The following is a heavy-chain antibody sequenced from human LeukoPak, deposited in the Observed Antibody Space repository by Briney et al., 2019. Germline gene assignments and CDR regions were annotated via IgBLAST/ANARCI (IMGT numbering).Heavy chain of an antibody. Sequence: PGGSLRLSCAASGFTFSSYWMSWVRQAPGKGLEWVANIKQDGSEKYYVDSVKGRFTISRDNAKNSLYLQMNSLRAEDTAVYYCARDYDFWSGYLGFDYWGQGTLVTVSS. CDR3: ARDYDFWSGYLGFDY. D-gene: IGHD3-3*01. J-gene: IGHJ4*02. CDR2: IKQDGSEK. V-gene: IGHV3-7*01. CDR1: GFTFSSYW.